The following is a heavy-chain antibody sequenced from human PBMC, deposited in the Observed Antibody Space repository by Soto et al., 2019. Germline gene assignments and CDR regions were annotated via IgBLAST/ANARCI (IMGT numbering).Heavy chain of an antibody. Sequence: EVQLVESGGGLVQPGGSLRLSCAASGFTFSSYSMNWVRQAPGKGLEWVSYISSSSSTIYYADSVKGRFTISRDNAKNSLYLKMNSLRDEDTAVYYCARDLSSIAARLFDYWGQGTLVTVSS. V-gene: IGHV3-48*02. CDR3: ARDLSSIAARLFDY. D-gene: IGHD6-6*01. J-gene: IGHJ4*02. CDR2: ISSSSSTI. CDR1: GFTFSSYS.